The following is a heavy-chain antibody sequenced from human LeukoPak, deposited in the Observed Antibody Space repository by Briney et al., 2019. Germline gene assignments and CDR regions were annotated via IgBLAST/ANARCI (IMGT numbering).Heavy chain of an antibody. J-gene: IGHJ4*02. CDR3: ARRRTATVDFDY. D-gene: IGHD4-23*01. V-gene: IGHV4-39*01. CDR1: GGSISSSSYY. CDR2: IYYSGNT. Sequence: SETLSLTCDVSGGSISSSSYYWGWIRQPPGRGLEWIRLIYYSGNTYYNPSLKSRVTISVDTSKNQCSLKLSSVTAADTAVYYCARRRTATVDFDYWGQGTLVTVSS.